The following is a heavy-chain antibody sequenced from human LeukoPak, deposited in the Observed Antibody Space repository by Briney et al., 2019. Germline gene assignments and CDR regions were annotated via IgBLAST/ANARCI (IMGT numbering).Heavy chain of an antibody. V-gene: IGHV3-9*01. CDR3: AKVGNLGSYYTYYMDV. Sequence: GGSLRLSCAASGFTFGNYAMHWVRQAPGKGLEWVSGISWNSDTIYYADSVKGRFTISRDNATNSLYLQMNSLRLEDTALYYCAKVGNLGSYYTYYMDVWGKGTTVTISS. CDR1: GFTFGNYA. J-gene: IGHJ6*03. CDR2: ISWNSDTI. D-gene: IGHD3-10*01.